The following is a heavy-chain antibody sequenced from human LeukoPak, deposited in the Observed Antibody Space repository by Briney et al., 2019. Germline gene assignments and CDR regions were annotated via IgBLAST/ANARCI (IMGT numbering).Heavy chain of an antibody. CDR3: ARDSSDGFDY. D-gene: IGHD3-22*01. CDR1: GFTFSSYS. V-gene: IGHV3-21*01. Sequence: GGSLRLSCAAAGFTFSSYSMNWVRQAPGKGLEWVSSISSSSSYIYYADSVKGRFTISRDNAKNSLYLQMNSLRAEDTAVYYCARDSSDGFDYWGQGTLVTVSS. J-gene: IGHJ4*02. CDR2: ISSSSSYI.